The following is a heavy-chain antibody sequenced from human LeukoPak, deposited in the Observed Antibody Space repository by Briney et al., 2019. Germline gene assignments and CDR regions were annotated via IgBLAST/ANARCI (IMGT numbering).Heavy chain of an antibody. J-gene: IGHJ5*02. CDR1: GFPFSSYW. CDR3: ARDDYSNYVRWFGP. CDR2: INSDGSNT. V-gene: IGHV3-74*01. D-gene: IGHD4-11*01. Sequence: PGGSLTLSCAASGFPFSSYWMLWVRQAPGKGLVWVSRINSDGSNTSYADSVKGRFTISRDNAKNTLYRQMNSLRAEDTAVYYCARDDYSNYVRWFGPWGQGTLVTVSS.